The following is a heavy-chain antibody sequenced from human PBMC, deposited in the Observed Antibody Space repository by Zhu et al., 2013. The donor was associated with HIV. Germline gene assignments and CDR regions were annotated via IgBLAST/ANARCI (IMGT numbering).Heavy chain of an antibody. CDR3: ASARGYRSSWYRSYYYYGMDV. J-gene: IGHJ6*02. V-gene: IGHV1-18*01. CDR2: ISAYNGNT. Sequence: QVQLVQSGAEVKKPGASVKVSCKASGYTFTSYGISWVRQAPGQGLEWMGWISAYNGNTNYAQKLQGRVTMTTDTSTSTAYMELRSLRSDDTAVYYCASARGYRSSWYRSYYYYGMDVWGQGTTGHRLL. CDR1: GYTFTSYG. D-gene: IGHD6-13*01.